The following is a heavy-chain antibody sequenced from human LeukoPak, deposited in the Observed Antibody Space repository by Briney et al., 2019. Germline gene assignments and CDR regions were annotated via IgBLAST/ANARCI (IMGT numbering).Heavy chain of an antibody. CDR2: INSDGSST. Sequence: GGSLRLSCAVSGFTFSSYWMHWVRQAPGKGLVWVSRINSDGSSTSYADSVKGRFTISRDNAKNTLYLQMNSLRAEDTAVYYCARALAASIGVRAFDIWGQGTMVTVSS. CDR3: ARALAASIGVRAFDI. J-gene: IGHJ3*02. CDR1: GFTFSSYW. V-gene: IGHV3-74*01. D-gene: IGHD3-10*01.